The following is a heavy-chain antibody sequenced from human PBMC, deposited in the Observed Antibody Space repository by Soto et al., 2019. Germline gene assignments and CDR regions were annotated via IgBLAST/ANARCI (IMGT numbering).Heavy chain of an antibody. V-gene: IGHV1-69*13. CDR2: IIPIFGTA. Sequence: SVKVSCKASGCTFSSXAISWVRQAPGQGLEWMGGIIPIFGTANYAQKFQGRVTITADESTSTAYMELSSLRSEDTAVYYCARVNFYDSSGYYYDYWGQGTLVTVSS. CDR1: GCTFSSXA. CDR3: ARVNFYDSSGYYYDY. J-gene: IGHJ4*02. D-gene: IGHD3-22*01.